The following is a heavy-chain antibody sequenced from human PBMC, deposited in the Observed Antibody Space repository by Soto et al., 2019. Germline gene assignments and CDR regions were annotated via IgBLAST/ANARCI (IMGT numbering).Heavy chain of an antibody. J-gene: IGHJ5*02. CDR3: AKDFHPSQSYALYNWFDP. D-gene: IGHD3-16*01. CDR1: GFTFSTCG. V-gene: IGHV3-30*18. Sequence: QVQLVESGGGVVQPGRSLRLSCAASGFTFSTCGMFWVRQPPGKGLEWVAAIPSDGSNKYYADSVKGRFTISRDNSKNTLFLQMDSLRTEDTAVYYCAKDFHPSQSYALYNWFDPWGQGTLVTVSS. CDR2: IPSDGSNK.